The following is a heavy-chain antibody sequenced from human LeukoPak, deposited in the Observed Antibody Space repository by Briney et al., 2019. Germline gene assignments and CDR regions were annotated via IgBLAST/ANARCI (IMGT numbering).Heavy chain of an antibody. CDR1: GGSISSSSYY. CDR3: AGGPSGYHNT. D-gene: IGHD5-12*01. J-gene: IGHJ4*02. Sequence: ETLSLTCTVSGGSISSSSYYWGWIRQPPGKGLEWVSVIYSGGSTYYADSVKGRFTISRDNSKNTLYLQMNSLRAEDTAVYYCAGGPSGYHNTGGQGTLVTVSS. CDR2: IYSGGST. V-gene: IGHV3-66*01.